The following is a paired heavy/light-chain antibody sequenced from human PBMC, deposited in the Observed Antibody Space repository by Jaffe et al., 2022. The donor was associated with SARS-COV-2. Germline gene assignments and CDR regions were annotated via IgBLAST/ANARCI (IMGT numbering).Light chain of an antibody. CDR3: SSYTSSSTWV. Sequence: QSALTQPASVSGSPGQSITISCTGTSSDVGGYNYVSWYQQHPGKAPKLMIYEVSNRPSGVSNRFSGSKSGNTASLTISGLQAEDEADYYCSSYTSSSTWVFGGGTKLTVL. J-gene: IGLJ3*02. V-gene: IGLV2-14*01. CDR2: EVS. CDR1: SSDVGGYNY.
Heavy chain of an antibody. V-gene: IGHV1-2*02. Sequence: QVQLVQSGAEVKKPGASVKVSCKASGYTFTGYYMHWVRQAPGQGLEWMGWINPNSGGTNYAQKFQGRVTMTRDTSISTAYMELSRLRSDDTAVYYCARAKIEYSSSSGPANYYYGMDVWGQGTTVTVSS. D-gene: IGHD6-6*01. CDR1: GYTFTGYY. J-gene: IGHJ6*02. CDR3: ARAKIEYSSSSGPANYYYGMDV. CDR2: INPNSGGT.